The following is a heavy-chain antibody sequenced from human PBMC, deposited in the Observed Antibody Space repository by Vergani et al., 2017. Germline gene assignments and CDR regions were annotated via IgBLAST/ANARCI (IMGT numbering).Heavy chain of an antibody. CDR3: AIIKTYCGGDCYPYWYFDL. V-gene: IGHV4-61*10. CDR1: GGSISSGSYY. Sequence: QVQLQESGPGLVKPSQTLSLTCTVSGGSISSGSYYWSWIRQPAGKGLEWIGYIYYSGSTNYNHSLKSRVTISVDTSKNQFSLKLSSVTAADTAVYYCAIIKTYCGGDCYPYWYFDLWGRGTLVTVSS. J-gene: IGHJ2*01. D-gene: IGHD2-21*01. CDR2: IYYSGST.